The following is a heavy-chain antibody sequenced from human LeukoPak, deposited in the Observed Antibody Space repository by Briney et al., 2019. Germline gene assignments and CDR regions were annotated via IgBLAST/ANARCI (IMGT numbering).Heavy chain of an antibody. CDR1: GFAFNTYA. Sequence: RGGSLRLSCAASGFAFNTYAMTWVRQAPGKGLEWVSTVSGSGGSKYFVDSVKGRLTISRDNSKNTLYLQMNSLRAEDTAVYYCARGRGYSYGYGVYYYYYMDVWGKGTTVTVSS. D-gene: IGHD5-18*01. J-gene: IGHJ6*03. CDR3: ARGRGYSYGYGVYYYYYMDV. V-gene: IGHV3-23*01. CDR2: VSGSGGSK.